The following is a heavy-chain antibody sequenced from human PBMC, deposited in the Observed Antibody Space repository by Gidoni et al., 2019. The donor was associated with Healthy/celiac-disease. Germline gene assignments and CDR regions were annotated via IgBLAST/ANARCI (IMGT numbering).Heavy chain of an antibody. CDR2: IYYNGST. CDR1: GGSISSSSYY. V-gene: IGHV4-39*01. J-gene: IGHJ5*02. CDR3: ARRGYGANDP. Sequence: QLQLQESGPGRVKPSETLSLTCTVSGGSISSSSYYWGWIRQPPGTGLELIGSIYYNGSTYYYPSLKSRITISVDTSKNQFSLKLSSVTAADTAVYYCARRGYGANDPWGQGTLVTVSS. D-gene: IGHD1-26*01.